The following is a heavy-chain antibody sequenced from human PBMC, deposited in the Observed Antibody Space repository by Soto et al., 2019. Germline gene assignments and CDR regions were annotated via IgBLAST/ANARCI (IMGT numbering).Heavy chain of an antibody. Sequence: EVQLLESGGGLVQPGGSLRLSCAASGFTFSSYAMSWVRQAPGKGLEWVSAISGSGGSTYYADSVKGRFTISRDNSKNTLYLQRNSLRAEDTAGYYCYSVVVAATRDNWFDPWGQGTLVTVSS. D-gene: IGHD2-15*01. CDR2: ISGSGGST. V-gene: IGHV3-23*01. J-gene: IGHJ5*02. CDR3: YSVVVAATRDNWFDP. CDR1: GFTFSSYA.